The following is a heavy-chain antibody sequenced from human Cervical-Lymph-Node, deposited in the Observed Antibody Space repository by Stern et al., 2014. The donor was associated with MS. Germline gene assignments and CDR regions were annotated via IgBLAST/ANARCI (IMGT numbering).Heavy chain of an antibody. V-gene: IGHV4-30-2*01. J-gene: IGHJ6*02. Sequence: QLQLQESGSGLVKPSQTLSLTCAVSGGSISSGGYSWSWMRQPPGKGLEWIGDIYHSGNTYYNPSLKSRFTISVDRSKNQFSLKVSSVTAADTAVYYCVGRLRFLEWLPPYGMDVWGQGTTVTVSS. CDR3: VGRLRFLEWLPPYGMDV. D-gene: IGHD3-3*01. CDR2: IYHSGNT. CDR1: GGSISSGGYS.